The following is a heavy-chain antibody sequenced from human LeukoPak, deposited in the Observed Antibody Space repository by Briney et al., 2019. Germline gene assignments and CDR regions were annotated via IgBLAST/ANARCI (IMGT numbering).Heavy chain of an antibody. CDR2: IIPIFGTA. D-gene: IGHD3-22*01. J-gene: IGHJ4*02. CDR1: GGTFSSYA. Sequence: ASVKVSCKASGGTFSSYAISWVRQAPGQGLEWMGGIIPIFGTANYAQKFQGRVTITADEPTSTAYMELSSLRSEDTAVYYCAGGYDSSGYYYADFDYWGQGTLVTVSS. CDR3: AGGYDSSGYYYADFDY. V-gene: IGHV1-69*13.